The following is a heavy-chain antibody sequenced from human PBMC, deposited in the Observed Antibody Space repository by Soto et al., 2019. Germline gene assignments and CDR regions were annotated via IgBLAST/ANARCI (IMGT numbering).Heavy chain of an antibody. Sequence: GASVKVSCKASGYTFTGYAMHWVRQAPGQRLEWMGWINAGNGDTKYSQKFRGRVSIARDTSASTAYMELSSLGSEDTAVYYCARDVDILTGYSFDYWGQGTLVTVSS. D-gene: IGHD3-9*01. CDR2: INAGNGDT. CDR3: ARDVDILTGYSFDY. CDR1: GYTFTGYA. V-gene: IGHV1-3*01. J-gene: IGHJ4*02.